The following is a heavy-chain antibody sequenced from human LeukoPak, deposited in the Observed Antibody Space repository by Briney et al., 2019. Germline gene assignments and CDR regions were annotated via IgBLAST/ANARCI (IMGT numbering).Heavy chain of an antibody. J-gene: IGHJ4*02. D-gene: IGHD4-17*01. CDR2: IYYSGST. CDR1: GGSIRSYY. V-gene: IGHV4-59*01. Sequence: SETLSLTCTVSGGSIRSYYRSWIRQPPGKGLEWIGYIYYSGSTNYNPSLKSRVSISVDTSKNQFSLKLSSVTAADTAVYYCARTGSTVTMLYPFDHWGQGTLVTVSS. CDR3: ARTGSTVTMLYPFDH.